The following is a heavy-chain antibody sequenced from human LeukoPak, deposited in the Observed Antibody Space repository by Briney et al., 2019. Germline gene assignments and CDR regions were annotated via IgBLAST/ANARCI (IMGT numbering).Heavy chain of an antibody. D-gene: IGHD6-19*01. V-gene: IGHV4-59*01. CDR1: GGSISSYY. J-gene: IGHJ5*02. CDR3: ARYSSGRGGWFDP. CDR2: IYYSGST. Sequence: SETLSLTCTVSGGSISSYYRSWLRQPPGKGLEWIGYIYYSGSTNYNPSLKSRVTISVDTSKNQFSLKLSSVTAADTAVYYCARYSSGRGGWFDPWGQGTLVTVSS.